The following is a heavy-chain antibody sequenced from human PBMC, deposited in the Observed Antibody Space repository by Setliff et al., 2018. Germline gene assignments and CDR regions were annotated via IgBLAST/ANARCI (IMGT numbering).Heavy chain of an antibody. CDR2: IFHTGAA. J-gene: IGHJ4*02. CDR1: GYSISSGHY. CDR3: ARGGKILEWLYAHDY. Sequence: LSLTCTVSGYSISSGHYWGWIRQSPGKGLDWIGSIFHTGAAYYNPSLESRFTISVDTSKNQFSLKLNSVTAADTAVYYCARGGKILEWLYAHDYWGQGTLVTVSS. D-gene: IGHD3-3*01. V-gene: IGHV4-38-2*02.